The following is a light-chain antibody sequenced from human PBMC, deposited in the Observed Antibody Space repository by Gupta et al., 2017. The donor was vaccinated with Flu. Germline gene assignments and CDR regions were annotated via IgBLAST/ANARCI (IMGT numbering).Light chain of an antibody. CDR3: QQSVSTPHT. V-gene: IGKV1-39*01. J-gene: IGKJ2*01. Sequence: DIQMTQSPSSLSASVGERVTITCRASQYISTYLNWYQQKAGKAPKVLIYTASGLQSGVPSRFSGSGFGTDFTLTISSLQPEDFASYYCQQSVSTPHTFGQGTKLEIK. CDR1: QYISTY. CDR2: TAS.